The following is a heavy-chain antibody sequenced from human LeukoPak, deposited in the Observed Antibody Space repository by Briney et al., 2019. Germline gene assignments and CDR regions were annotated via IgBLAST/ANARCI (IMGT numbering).Heavy chain of an antibody. CDR3: AREMMDNLRFDY. CDR2: INPSGGDT. Sequence: GASVKVSCKASGYTFTSYYMHWVRQAPGQGLEWMGIINPSGGDTSYAQKFQGRLTMTRDTSTNTVYMELTSLRSEDTAVYYCAREMMDNLRFDYWGQGTLVTVSS. D-gene: IGHD1-14*01. J-gene: IGHJ4*02. CDR1: GYTFTSYY. V-gene: IGHV1-46*01.